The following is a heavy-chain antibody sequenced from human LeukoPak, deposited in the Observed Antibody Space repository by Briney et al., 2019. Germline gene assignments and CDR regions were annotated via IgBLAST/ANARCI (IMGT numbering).Heavy chain of an antibody. CDR1: GFTFSSYG. CDR2: IWYDGSNK. J-gene: IGHJ4*02. V-gene: IGHV3-33*01. CDR3: ARVRYCSSTSCYLLDY. D-gene: IGHD2-2*01. Sequence: LSGRSLRLSCAASGFTFSSYGMHWVRQAPGKGLEWVAVIWYDGSNKYYADSVKGRFTISRDNSKNTMYLQMNSLRGEDTAVYYCARVRYCSSTSCYLLDYWGQGTLVTVSS.